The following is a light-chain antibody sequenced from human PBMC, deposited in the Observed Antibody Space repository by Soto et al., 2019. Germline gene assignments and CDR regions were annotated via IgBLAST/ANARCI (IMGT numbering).Light chain of an antibody. Sequence: DIVMTQSPLSLPVTPGEPASISCRSSQSLLHSNGYNYLDWYLQKPGQSPQLLIYLGSNRASGVPDRFSGSGSSTDFSLKISRVEAEDVGVYYCKQALQTLTFGGGTKVEIK. J-gene: IGKJ4*01. CDR2: LGS. V-gene: IGKV2-28*01. CDR3: KQALQTLT. CDR1: QSLLHSNGYNY.